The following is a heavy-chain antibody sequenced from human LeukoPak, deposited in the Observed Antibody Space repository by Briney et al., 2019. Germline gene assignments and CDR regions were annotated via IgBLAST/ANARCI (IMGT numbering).Heavy chain of an antibody. CDR2: ISGSGDTT. D-gene: IGHD3-10*01. Sequence: PGGSLRLSCAASGLTFTSFAMSWVRQAPGKGLEWVSAISGSGDTTYYADSVKGRFTISRDNLENTLYTQMNSLRVEDTAVYYCAKDLGGEGGSGFPGYWGQGTLVTVSS. CDR3: AKDLGGEGGSGFPGY. CDR1: GLTFTSFA. J-gene: IGHJ4*02. V-gene: IGHV3-23*01.